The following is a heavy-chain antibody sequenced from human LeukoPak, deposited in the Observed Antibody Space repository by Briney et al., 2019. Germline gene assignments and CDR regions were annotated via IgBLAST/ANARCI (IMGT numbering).Heavy chain of an antibody. Sequence: GGSLRLSCAASGFTFSSYVMHWVRQAPGKGLEWVSTITDSGSITYHADSVKGRFTISRDNSKNTLYLQMNSLRAEDTAVYYCAKDSWAAVATFDYWGQGALVTVSS. CDR2: ITDSGSIT. V-gene: IGHV3-23*01. D-gene: IGHD5-12*01. CDR1: GFTFSSYV. J-gene: IGHJ4*02. CDR3: AKDSWAAVATFDY.